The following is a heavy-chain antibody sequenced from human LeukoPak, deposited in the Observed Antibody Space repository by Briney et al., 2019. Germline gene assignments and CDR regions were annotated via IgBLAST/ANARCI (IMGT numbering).Heavy chain of an antibody. CDR2: INPNSGGT. CDR1: GYTFTDYY. Sequence: ASVKVSCKASGYTFTDYYMNWVRQAPGQGLEWMRWINPNSGGTNYAPKFQGRVTMTRDTSISTAYMELRGLRSYDTAVYYCVGGGPDYGMDVWGQGTTVTVSS. J-gene: IGHJ6*02. V-gene: IGHV1-2*02. CDR3: VGGGPDYGMDV. D-gene: IGHD2-15*01.